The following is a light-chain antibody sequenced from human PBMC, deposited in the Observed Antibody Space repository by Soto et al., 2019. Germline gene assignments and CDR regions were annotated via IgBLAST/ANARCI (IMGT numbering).Light chain of an antibody. J-gene: IGLJ1*01. CDR2: DVS. Sequence: QSVLAQPRSVSGSPGQSVTISRTGTSSDVGGYNYVSWYQQHPGKAPKLMIYDVSKRPSGVPDRFSGSKSGNTAPLTISGLQAEDEADYYCCSYAGSYTYVLGTGTKVTVL. CDR1: SSDVGGYNY. CDR3: CSYAGSYTYV. V-gene: IGLV2-11*01.